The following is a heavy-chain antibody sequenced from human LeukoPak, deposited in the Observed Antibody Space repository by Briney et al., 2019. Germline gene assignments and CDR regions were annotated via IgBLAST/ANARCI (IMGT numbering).Heavy chain of an antibody. D-gene: IGHD3-10*02. CDR3: ASGYDRGDY. CDR1: GFTFSSYS. J-gene: IGHJ4*02. CDR2: ISSSSRTI. Sequence: GGSLRLSCAASGFTFSSYSMNWVRQAPGKGLEWVSYISSSSRTIYYADSVKGRFTISRGNAKNSLYLQLNSLRDEDTAVYYCASGYDRGDYWGQGTLVTVSS. V-gene: IGHV3-48*02.